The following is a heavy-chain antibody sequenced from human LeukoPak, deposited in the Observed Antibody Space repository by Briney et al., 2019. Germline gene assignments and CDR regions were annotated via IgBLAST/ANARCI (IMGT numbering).Heavy chain of an antibody. J-gene: IGHJ4*02. CDR3: ARHSKSEYTGYESDY. Sequence: GESLKISCKASGYSFTTYWIGWVRQVPGKGLEWVGIIYPADSTAKYSPSFQGQVTISVDKSISTAYLQWSRLEASDTAVFYCARHSKSEYTGYESDYWGQGTLVTVSS. CDR2: IYPADSTA. D-gene: IGHD5-12*01. CDR1: GYSFTTYW. V-gene: IGHV5-51*01.